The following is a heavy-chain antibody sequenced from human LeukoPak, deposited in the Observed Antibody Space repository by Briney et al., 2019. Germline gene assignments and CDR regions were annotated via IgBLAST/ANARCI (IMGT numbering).Heavy chain of an antibody. V-gene: IGHV4-39*07. CDR1: GRSISSSSYY. J-gene: IGHJ5*02. CDR2: IYYSGST. CDR3: AREARRRWFDP. Sequence: PSETLSLTCTVSGRSISSSSYYCGWIRQPPGKGLEWIGSIYYSGSTYYNPSLKSRVTISVDTAKNQFSLKLSSVTAADTAVYYCAREARRRWFDPWGQGTLVTVSS.